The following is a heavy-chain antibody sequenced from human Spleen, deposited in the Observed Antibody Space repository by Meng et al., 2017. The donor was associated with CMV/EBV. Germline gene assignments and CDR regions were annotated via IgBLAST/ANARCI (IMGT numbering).Heavy chain of an antibody. CDR1: GFTFSSYS. CDR2: ISSSSSYI. Sequence: GESLKISCAASGFTFSSYSMSWVRQAPGKGLEWVSSISSSSSYIYYADSVKGRFTISRDNAKNSLYLQMNSLRAEDTAVYYCARGGIAAPILDYYYGMDVWGQGTTVTVSS. D-gene: IGHD6-13*01. V-gene: IGHV3-21*01. CDR3: ARGGIAAPILDYYYGMDV. J-gene: IGHJ6*02.